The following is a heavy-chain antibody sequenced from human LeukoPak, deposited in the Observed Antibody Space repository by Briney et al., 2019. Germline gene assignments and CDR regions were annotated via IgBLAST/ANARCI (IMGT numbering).Heavy chain of an antibody. CDR2: IKSKTNGGTT. CDR1: GFTFSNAW. CDR3: TTSYFGDYYYYMDV. V-gene: IGHV3-15*05. D-gene: IGHD3-16*01. J-gene: IGHJ6*03. Sequence: GGSLRLSCAASGFTFSNAWMSWVRQAPGKGLEWVGRIKSKTNGGTTDYAAPVNGRFPISRDASNITLYLQMNSLKTEDTAVYYCTTSYFGDYYYYMDVWGKGTTVTVS.